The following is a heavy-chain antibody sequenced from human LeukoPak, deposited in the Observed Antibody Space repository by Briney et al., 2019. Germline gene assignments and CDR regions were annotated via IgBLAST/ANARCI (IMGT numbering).Heavy chain of an antibody. D-gene: IGHD5-18*01. V-gene: IGHV1-69*04. CDR2: IIPILGIA. CDR3: AREVDTAMAFDY. CDR1: GGTFSSYA. Sequence: ASVKVSCKASGGTFSSYAISWVRQAPGQGLEWMGRIIPILGIANYAQKFQGRVTITADKSTSTAYMELSSLRSEDTAVYYCAREVDTAMAFDYWGQGTLVTVSS. J-gene: IGHJ4*02.